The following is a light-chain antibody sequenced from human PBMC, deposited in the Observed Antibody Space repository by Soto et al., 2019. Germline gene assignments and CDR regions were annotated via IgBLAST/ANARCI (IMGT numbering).Light chain of an antibody. J-gene: IGKJ1*01. CDR3: HQFDSSRT. CDR1: QSVSSNF. CDR2: GAS. Sequence: EIVLTQSPGSLSLSPGERATLSCRASQSVSSNFFAWYQQQPGQAPRLLIFGASVRAAGVPDRFSGSGSGTDFTLTSSRLEPEDSAVYYCHQFDSSRTFGQGTKVEI. V-gene: IGKV3-20*01.